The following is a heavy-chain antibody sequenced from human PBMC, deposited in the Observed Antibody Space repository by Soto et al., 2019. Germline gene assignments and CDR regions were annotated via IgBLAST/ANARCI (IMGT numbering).Heavy chain of an antibody. V-gene: IGHV3-48*02. CDR2: ISSSGGAI. J-gene: IGHJ6*02. CDR3: ASDHGGGTWFVGVYNFFGMDV. CDR1: GFIFSDYT. D-gene: IGHD1-26*01. Sequence: EVQLVESGGYLVQPGGSLRLSCAASGFIFSDYTMTWVRQAPGRGLEFVSHISSSGGAIFYAESVKGRFTVSSDDAKNLLYLQMNTLRDEDTAVYFCASDHGGGTWFVGVYNFFGMDVWGQGTAVTVSS.